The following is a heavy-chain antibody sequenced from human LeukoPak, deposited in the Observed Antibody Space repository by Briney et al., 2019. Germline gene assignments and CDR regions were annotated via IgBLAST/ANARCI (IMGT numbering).Heavy chain of an antibody. CDR3: AQAQGSSSWSFDY. J-gene: IGHJ4*02. V-gene: IGHV3-21*01. Sequence: GGSLRLSCAASGFTFSSYSMNWVRQAPGKELEWVSSISSSSSYIYYAHSVKGRFTVSRDNAKNSLYLQMNTLRAEDTAVYYCAQAQGSSSWSFDYWGQGTLVTVSS. CDR2: ISSSSSYI. CDR1: GFTFSSYS. D-gene: IGHD6-13*01.